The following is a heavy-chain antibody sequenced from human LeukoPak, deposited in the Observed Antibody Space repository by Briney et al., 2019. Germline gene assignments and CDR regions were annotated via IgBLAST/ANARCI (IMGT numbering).Heavy chain of an antibody. J-gene: IGHJ6*02. CDR2: INPSGGST. CDR3: ARENPYGDYGMDV. V-gene: IGHV1-46*01. D-gene: IGHD4-17*01. CDR1: GGTFSSYA. Sequence: ASVKVSCKASGGTFSSYAISWVRQAPGQGLEWMGIINPSGGSTSYAQKFQGRVTMTRDTSTSTVYMELSSLRSEDTAVYYCARENPYGDYGMDVWGQGTTVTVSS.